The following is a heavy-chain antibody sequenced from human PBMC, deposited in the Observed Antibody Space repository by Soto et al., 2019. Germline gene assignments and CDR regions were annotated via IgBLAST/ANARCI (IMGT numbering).Heavy chain of an antibody. D-gene: IGHD1-26*01. CDR1: GFSVSSNY. Sequence: GWSLRLSCAAFGFSVSSNYMTLVRQAPGKGPEWVAIIYGGGNTFYEDSVKGRFTISRENSKNTLYLQMNSLRAEDTAVYYCVRQYSGSLEYWGEGTLVTVS. CDR3: VRQYSGSLEY. V-gene: IGHV3-66*04. J-gene: IGHJ4*02. CDR2: IYGGGNT.